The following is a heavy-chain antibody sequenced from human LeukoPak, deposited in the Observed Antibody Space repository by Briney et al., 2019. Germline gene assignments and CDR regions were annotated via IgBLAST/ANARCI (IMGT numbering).Heavy chain of an antibody. J-gene: IGHJ4*02. CDR2: IWLDGSAT. D-gene: IGHD1-14*01. V-gene: IGHV3-33*01. Sequence: PGGSLRLSCAASGFGFSSYDMHWVRQAPGKGLEWVAIIWLDGSATYYGDSVKGRFTISRDNSNNTLYLQMNSLRVEDTAVYYCARDLNREGFDYWGQGTLVVVSS. CDR3: ARDLNREGFDY. CDR1: GFGFSSYD.